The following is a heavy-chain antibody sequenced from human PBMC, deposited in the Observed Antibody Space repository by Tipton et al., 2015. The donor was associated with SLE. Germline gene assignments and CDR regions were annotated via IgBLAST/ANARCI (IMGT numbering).Heavy chain of an antibody. CDR3: ARGTYYFDY. Sequence: LRLSCAVYGGSFKDYYYSWVRQSPGKGLEWIGEISHSGSTKYNPSRKSRVTISVDTSKNQFSLKLNSVTAADTAVYYCARGTYYFDYWGQGTLVTVSS. J-gene: IGHJ4*02. CDR1: GGSFKDYY. V-gene: IGHV4-34*01. CDR2: ISHSGST.